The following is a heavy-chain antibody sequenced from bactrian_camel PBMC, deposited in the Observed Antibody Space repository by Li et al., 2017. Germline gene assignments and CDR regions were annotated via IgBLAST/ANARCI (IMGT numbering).Heavy chain of an antibody. V-gene: IGHV3-3*01. D-gene: IGHD1*01. CDR1: GPTDSTYC. CDR2: IDDSDSTT. CDR3: ASDSVSWACKVDNDFPW. Sequence: VQLVESGGGSMQAGGSLRLSCVASGPTDSTYCMGWFRQAPGRLREGVASIDDSDSTTAYADSVKGRFTISKDNASNTLHLQMNSLRPEDTAMYYCASDSVSWACKVDNDFPWWGQGTQVT. J-gene: IGHJ6*01.